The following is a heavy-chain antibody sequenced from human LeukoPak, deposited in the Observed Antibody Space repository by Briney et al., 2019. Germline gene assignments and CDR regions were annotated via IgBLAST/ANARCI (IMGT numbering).Heavy chain of an antibody. CDR2: TYYSGSS. J-gene: IGHJ4*02. D-gene: IGHD3-9*01. Sequence: PSETLSLTCRVSGGSVSSYEYYWGWIRQPPGKGLEWIGNTYYSGSSYYNPSLKSRVTMSVDTSKNQFSLKMSSVTAADTAVYYCATLSKGRYFDCIFDHWGQGTLVTVSS. CDR3: ATLSKGRYFDCIFDH. CDR1: GGSVSSYEYY. V-gene: IGHV4-39*01.